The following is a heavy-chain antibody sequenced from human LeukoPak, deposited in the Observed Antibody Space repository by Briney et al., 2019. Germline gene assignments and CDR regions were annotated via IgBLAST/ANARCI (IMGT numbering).Heavy chain of an antibody. J-gene: IGHJ4*02. CDR3: ARVGEYGSGSYLLF. Sequence: ASVKVSCKASGYTFTGYYVHWVRQAPGQGLEWMGWINPNSGDTNYAQKFQGRVTMTRDTSISIAYMELSRLRSDDTAMYYCARVGEYGSGSYLLFWGQGTLVTVSS. CDR2: INPNSGDT. V-gene: IGHV1-2*02. D-gene: IGHD3-10*01. CDR1: GYTFTGYY.